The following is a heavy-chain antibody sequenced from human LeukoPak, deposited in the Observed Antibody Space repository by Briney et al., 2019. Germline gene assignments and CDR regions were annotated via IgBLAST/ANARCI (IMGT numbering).Heavy chain of an antibody. D-gene: IGHD1-26*01. J-gene: IGHJ4*02. V-gene: IGHV3-74*01. CDR2: LNSDGSST. CDR1: GFTFSSYW. Sequence: GGSLRLSCAASGFTFSSYWMHWVRQAPGKGLVWVSRLNSDGSSTGYADSMKGRFTISRDNAKNTLYLQMNSLRAEDTAVYYCAKGGSYPIDYWGQGALVTVSS. CDR3: AKGGSYPIDY.